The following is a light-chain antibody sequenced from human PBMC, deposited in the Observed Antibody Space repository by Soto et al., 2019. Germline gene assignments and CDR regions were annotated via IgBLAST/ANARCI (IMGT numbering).Light chain of an antibody. CDR1: QGINNY. Sequence: ASQGINNYLAWYQQKPGKVPVLLIYSASTLKSGVPSRFSGRGAGTDFTLTISSLQPEDFATYYCQKYDRAPRTFGQGTKVDI. J-gene: IGKJ1*01. CDR3: QKYDRAPRT. V-gene: IGKV1-27*01. CDR2: SAS.